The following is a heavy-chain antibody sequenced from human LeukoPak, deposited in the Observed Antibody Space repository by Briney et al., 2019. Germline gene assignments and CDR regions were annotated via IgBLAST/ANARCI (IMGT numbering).Heavy chain of an antibody. CDR1: GFTFSSYA. J-gene: IGHJ5*02. CDR3: AKVGAGWFDP. CDR2: ISYDGSNK. D-gene: IGHD3-16*01. Sequence: PGRSLRLSCAASGFTFSSYAMHWVRQAPSKGLEWVAVISYDGSNKYYADSVKGRFTVSRDNSKNTLYLQMNSLRAEDTAVYYCAKVGAGWFDPWGQGTLVTVSS. V-gene: IGHV3-30-3*01.